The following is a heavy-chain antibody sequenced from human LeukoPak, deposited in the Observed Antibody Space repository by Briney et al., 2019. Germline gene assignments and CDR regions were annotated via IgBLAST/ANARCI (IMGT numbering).Heavy chain of an antibody. CDR2: INPSGGST. Sequence: GASVKVSCKASGYTFTSYYMHWVRQAPGQGLEWMGIINPSGGSTSYAQKFQGRVTMTRDTSTSTVYMGLSSLRSEDTAVYYCARSPNYDFWSGYPPGFDYWGQGTLVTVSS. V-gene: IGHV1-46*01. J-gene: IGHJ4*02. CDR3: ARSPNYDFWSGYPPGFDY. D-gene: IGHD3-3*01. CDR1: GYTFTSYY.